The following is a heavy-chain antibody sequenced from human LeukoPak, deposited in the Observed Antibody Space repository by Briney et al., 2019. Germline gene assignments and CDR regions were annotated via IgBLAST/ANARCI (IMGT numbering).Heavy chain of an antibody. J-gene: IGHJ4*02. CDR1: GGSISSYY. D-gene: IGHD6-13*01. Sequence: SETLSLTCTVSGGSISSYYWSWIRQPPGKGLEWIGSIYYSGSTYYNPSLKSRVTISVDTSKNQFSLKLSSVTAADTAVYYCARLGAIAAAGFDYWGQGTLVTVSS. V-gene: IGHV4-59*05. CDR3: ARLGAIAAAGFDY. CDR2: IYYSGST.